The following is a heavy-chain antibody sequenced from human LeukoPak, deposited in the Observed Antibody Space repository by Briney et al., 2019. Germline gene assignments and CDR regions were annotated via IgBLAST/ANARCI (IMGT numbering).Heavy chain of an antibody. Sequence: ASVKVSCKASGYTFTGYYMHWVRQAPGQGLEWMGRINPNSGGTNYAQKFQGRFTITRDTSISTAYMELSRLRSDDTAVYYCARVVCCGGQRLNWFDPWGQGTLVTVSS. J-gene: IGHJ5*02. V-gene: IGHV1-2*06. D-gene: IGHD2-21*01. CDR2: INPNSGGT. CDR3: ARVVCCGGQRLNWFDP. CDR1: GYTFTGYY.